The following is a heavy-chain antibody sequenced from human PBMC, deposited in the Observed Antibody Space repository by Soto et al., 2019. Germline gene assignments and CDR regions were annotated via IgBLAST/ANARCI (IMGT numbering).Heavy chain of an antibody. V-gene: IGHV4-30-4*01. D-gene: IGHD1-26*01. CDR1: GASISSPDYY. CDR3: AKGNSGSYQLFDY. J-gene: IGHJ4*02. CDR2: IYYSGST. Sequence: PSETLSLTCTVSGASISSPDYYWSWIRQPPGKGLEWIGYIYYSGSTYYNPSLKSRVSISVDTSKNHFSLRLNSVTAADTAVYYCAKGNSGSYQLFDYWGQGTLVTVSS.